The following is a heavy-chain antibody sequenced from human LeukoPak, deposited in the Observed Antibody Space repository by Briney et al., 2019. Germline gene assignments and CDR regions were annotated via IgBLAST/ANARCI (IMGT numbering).Heavy chain of an antibody. D-gene: IGHD1-26*01. Sequence: GASVKVSCKVSGYTLTELSMNWVRQAPGKGLEWMGGFDPEDGETIYAQKFQGRVTMTEDTSTDTAYMELSSLRSEDTAVYYCATLVGELLGLRAVFDPWGQGTLVTVSS. CDR2: FDPEDGET. CDR3: ATLVGELLGLRAVFDP. J-gene: IGHJ5*02. V-gene: IGHV1-24*01. CDR1: GYTLTELS.